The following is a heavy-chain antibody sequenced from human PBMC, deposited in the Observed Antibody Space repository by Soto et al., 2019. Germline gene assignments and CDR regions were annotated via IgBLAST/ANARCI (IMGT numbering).Heavy chain of an antibody. J-gene: IGHJ4*02. Sequence: EVQLLESGGGLVQPGGSLRLSCAASGFTFSSYAMSWVRQAPGKGLEWVSAISGSGGSTYYADSVKGRFTISRDNSKNTLYLQRNSLRAEDTAVYYCAKGEDGVVTFDYWGQGTLVTVSS. CDR3: AKGEDGVVTFDY. CDR2: ISGSGGST. CDR1: GFTFSSYA. V-gene: IGHV3-23*01. D-gene: IGHD2-15*01.